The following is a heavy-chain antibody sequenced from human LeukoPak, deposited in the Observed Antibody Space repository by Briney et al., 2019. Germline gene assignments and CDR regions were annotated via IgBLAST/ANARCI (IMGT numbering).Heavy chain of an antibody. Sequence: SETLSLTCTVSGDSISSSIYYWGWIRQPPGKGLEWIGCIYYNGYTYYTSSLKSRVTIFVDTSKNQFSLKLISVTAADTAVYYCARQGGDTMVRGVVRDWFDPWGREPWSPSPQ. D-gene: IGHD3-10*01. CDR3: ARQGGDTMVRGVVRDWFDP. V-gene: IGHV4-39*01. CDR2: IYYNGYT. J-gene: IGHJ5*02. CDR1: GDSISSSIYY.